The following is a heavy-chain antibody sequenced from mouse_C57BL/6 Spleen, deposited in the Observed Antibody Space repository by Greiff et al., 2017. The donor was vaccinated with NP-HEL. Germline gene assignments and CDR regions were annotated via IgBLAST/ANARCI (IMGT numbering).Heavy chain of an antibody. D-gene: IGHD1-1*01. CDR1: GFSLTSYG. J-gene: IGHJ1*03. CDR3: ARMYYGSSSYWYFDV. Sequence: VHLVESGPGLVQPSQSLSITCTVSGFSLTSYGVHWVRQSPGKGLEWLGVIWSGGSTDYNAAFISRLSISKDNSKSQVFFKMNRLQADDTAIYYCARMYYGSSSYWYFDVWGTGTTVTVSS. CDR2: IWSGGST. V-gene: IGHV2-2*01.